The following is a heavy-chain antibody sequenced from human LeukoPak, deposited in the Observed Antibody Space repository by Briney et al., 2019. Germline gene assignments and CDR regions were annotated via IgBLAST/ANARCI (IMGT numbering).Heavy chain of an antibody. CDR1: GFTFSDCY. J-gene: IGHJ6*02. Sequence: GGSLRLSCAASGFTFSDCYMSWIRQAPGKGLEWVSYISSSGSTIYYADSVKGRFTISRDNAKNSPYLQMNSLRAEDTAVYYCARDEIAVAGYGMDVWGQGTTVTVSS. D-gene: IGHD6-19*01. CDR2: ISSSGSTI. CDR3: ARDEIAVAGYGMDV. V-gene: IGHV3-11*04.